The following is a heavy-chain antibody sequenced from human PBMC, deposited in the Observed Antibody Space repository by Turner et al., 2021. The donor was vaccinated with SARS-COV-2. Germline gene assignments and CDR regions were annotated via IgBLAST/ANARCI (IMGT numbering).Heavy chain of an antibody. CDR2: ISYDGSNK. CDR1: GFTFSSYG. J-gene: IGHJ2*01. D-gene: IGHD6-19*01. CDR3: AKDQGIAVAGTWEFFDL. V-gene: IGHV3-30*18. Sequence: QVQLVESGGGVVQPGRSLRLSCAASGFTFSSYGMHWVRQAPGKGLEWVAVISYDGSNKYYADSVKGRFTISTDNSKNTLYLQMNSLRAEDTAVYYCAKDQGIAVAGTWEFFDLWGRGTLVTVSS.